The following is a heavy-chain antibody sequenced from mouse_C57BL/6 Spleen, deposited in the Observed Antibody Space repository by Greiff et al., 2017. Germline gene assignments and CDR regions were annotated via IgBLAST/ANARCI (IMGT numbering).Heavy chain of an antibody. CDR1: GYTFTSYW. Sequence: QVQLQQPGAELVKPGASVKMSCKASGYTFTSYWITWVKQRPGQGLEWIGDIYPGSGSTNYNEKFKDKATLTADKSSSTVYMELSRLTSEDSAVYFCARHEEGDYGPWFAYWGQGTLVTVSA. V-gene: IGHV1-55*01. CDR3: ARHEEGDYGPWFAY. J-gene: IGHJ3*01. CDR2: IYPGSGST. D-gene: IGHD2-4*01.